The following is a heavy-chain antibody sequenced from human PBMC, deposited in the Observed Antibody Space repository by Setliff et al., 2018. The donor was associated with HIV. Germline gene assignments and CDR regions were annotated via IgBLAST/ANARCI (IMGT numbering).Heavy chain of an antibody. J-gene: IGHJ4*02. CDR1: GASISTYS. V-gene: IGHV4-4*09. D-gene: IGHD6-19*01. CDR3: ARAPRYYRGWYIPEYFDN. Sequence: PSETLSLTCIVSGASISTYSWSWSRQSPGKGLECIGYISTSGNTNYNPSLKSRVTISLDTSKNQFSLKLTSVTAADTAVYYCARAPRYYRGWYIPEYFDNWGEGTLVTVSS. CDR2: ISTSGNT.